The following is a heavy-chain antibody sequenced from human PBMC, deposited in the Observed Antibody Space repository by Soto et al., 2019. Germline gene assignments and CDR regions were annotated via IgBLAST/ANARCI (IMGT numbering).Heavy chain of an antibody. Sequence: ASVKVSCKVSGYTLTEFPMHWVRQAPGEGLQWMGGFDPEHGGTIYAQKFQGTVTMTEDTSTDTAYMELSSLRSEDTAVYYCATSHILARVQFDFWGQGTLVTVSS. CDR2: FDPEHGGT. CDR3: ATSHILARVQFDF. D-gene: IGHD6-6*01. V-gene: IGHV1-24*01. J-gene: IGHJ4*02. CDR1: GYTLTEFP.